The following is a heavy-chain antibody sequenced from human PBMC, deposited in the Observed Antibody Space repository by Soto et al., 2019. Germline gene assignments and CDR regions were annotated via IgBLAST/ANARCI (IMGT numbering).Heavy chain of an antibody. V-gene: IGHV3-30*18. J-gene: IGHJ6*02. Sequence: QVQLVESGGGVVQPGRSLRLSCAGSGFTFNFYGMHWVRQTPGKGLEWVAVMSFDGSNEYYADSVKGRFTISRDNSKNTLFLQMNSLRVEDTAVYYCAKDQGDYSNHGTSIHYFYYAMDVWGQGTTVTVSS. CDR3: AKDQGDYSNHGTSIHYFYYAMDV. D-gene: IGHD4-4*01. CDR1: GFTFNFYG. CDR2: MSFDGSNE.